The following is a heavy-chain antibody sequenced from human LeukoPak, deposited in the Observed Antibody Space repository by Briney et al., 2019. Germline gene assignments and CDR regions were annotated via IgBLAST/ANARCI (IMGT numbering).Heavy chain of an antibody. V-gene: IGHV4-59*01. J-gene: IGHJ3*02. Sequence: PSETLSLTCTVSGGSISSYYWSWIRQPPGKGLEWIGYIYYSGSTNYNPSLKSRVTISVDTSKNQFSLKLSSVTAADTAVYYCARDRYYYDSSGHYGDAFDIWGQGTMVTVSS. CDR3: ARDRYYYDSSGHYGDAFDI. CDR2: IYYSGST. CDR1: GGSISSYY. D-gene: IGHD3-22*01.